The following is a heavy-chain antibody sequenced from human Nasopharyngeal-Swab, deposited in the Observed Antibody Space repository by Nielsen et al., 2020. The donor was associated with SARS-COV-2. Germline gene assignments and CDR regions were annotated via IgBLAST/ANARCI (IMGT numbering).Heavy chain of an antibody. D-gene: IGHD3-10*01. V-gene: IGHV3-23*01. CDR1: GFTFSGYA. CDR2: ISVNGAST. J-gene: IGHJ6*03. CDR3: AKRVAGKYYYMDV. Sequence: GESLKISCAASGFTFSGYAMTWVRQAPGKGLEWVSSISVNGASTYYAGSVKGRFTISRDNSRNTLYLQLNSLRAEDKAIYYCAKRVAGKYYYMDVWGKGTTVTVPS.